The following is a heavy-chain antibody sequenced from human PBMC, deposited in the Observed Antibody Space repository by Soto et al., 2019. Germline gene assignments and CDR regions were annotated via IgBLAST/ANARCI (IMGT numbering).Heavy chain of an antibody. CDR1: GGSISSYY. J-gene: IGHJ4*02. Sequence: SETLSLTCTVSGGSISSYYWSWIRQPPGKGLEWIGYIYYSGSTNYNPSLKSRVTISVDTSQYQFSLTLSAVNAADTDGYYCARLGGPVDYFDYWGQGTLVTVSS. CDR3: ARLGGPVDYFDY. V-gene: IGHV4-59*08. CDR2: IYYSGST. D-gene: IGHD3-10*01.